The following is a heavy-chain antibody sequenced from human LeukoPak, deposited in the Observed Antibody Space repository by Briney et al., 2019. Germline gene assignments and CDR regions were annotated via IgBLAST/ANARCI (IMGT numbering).Heavy chain of an antibody. D-gene: IGHD1-26*01. CDR3: ATPRGGSYHDGFDI. CDR2: ITGSGGST. V-gene: IGHV3-23*01. Sequence: GGSLRLSCIVSGFSFSNSWMNWVRQAPGKGLEWVSSITGSGGSTYYADSVKGRFTISRDTSKNTLNLQMNGLRAEDTAVYYCATPRGGSYHDGFDIWGQGTMVTVSS. CDR1: GFSFSNSW. J-gene: IGHJ3*02.